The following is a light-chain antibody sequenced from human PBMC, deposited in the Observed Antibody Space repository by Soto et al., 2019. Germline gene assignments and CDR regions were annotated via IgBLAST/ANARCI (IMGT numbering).Light chain of an antibody. CDR2: GES. CDR1: HSVRTN. V-gene: IGKV3-20*01. Sequence: EILLTQSPTSLSLSPPETLTLSCSASHSVRTNVVWYQQKPGQAPRLLMSGESSRATGIPDRFSGSGCGTDFTLIISRLELEDFALYYCNHYQVGQPIAFGRGTRLEIK. J-gene: IGKJ5*01. CDR3: NHYQVGQPIA.